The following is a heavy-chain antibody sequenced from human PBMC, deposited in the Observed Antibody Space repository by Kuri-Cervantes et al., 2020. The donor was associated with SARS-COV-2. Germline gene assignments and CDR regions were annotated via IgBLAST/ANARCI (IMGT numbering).Heavy chain of an antibody. CDR2: VGGKANNYAT. V-gene: IGHV3-73*01. CDR3: TTLIDY. J-gene: IGHJ4*02. CDR1: GFLFSASA. Sequence: GGSLRLSCEVSGFLFSASAFHWVRQASGKGLEWVGRVGGKANNYATAYAASVKGRFTISRDDSKNVAYLQMNSLKTEDTAVYYCTTLIDYWGQGALVTVSS.